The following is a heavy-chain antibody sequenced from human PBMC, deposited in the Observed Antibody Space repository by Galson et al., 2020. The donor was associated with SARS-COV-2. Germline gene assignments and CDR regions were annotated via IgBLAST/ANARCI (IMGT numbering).Heavy chain of an antibody. D-gene: IGHD6-19*01. V-gene: IGHV3-33*01. Sequence: TGGSLRLSCAVSGFSLNSFGMHWVRQAPGKGLEWVAHIWNDGTNKYYTDAVRGRFTISRDNSKNTLYLQMNSLRAEDTAVYYCARDVIGVTGSYFDHWGQGTLVTVSS. CDR3: ARDVIGVTGSYFDH. CDR1: GFSLNSFG. J-gene: IGHJ4*02. CDR2: IWNDGTNK.